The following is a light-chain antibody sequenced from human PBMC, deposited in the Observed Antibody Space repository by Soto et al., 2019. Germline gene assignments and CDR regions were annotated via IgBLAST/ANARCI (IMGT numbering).Light chain of an antibody. J-gene: IGKJ2*02. CDR1: QSVSSSD. V-gene: IGKV3-20*01. Sequence: EIVLTQSPGTLSLSPGERATLSCRASQSVSSSDLAWYQQKPGQAPRLLNYGASSRATGIPDRFSGSGSARDFPLTISRLEPEVLAVYYCQQYGSSPRTFAQETKLEIK. CDR3: QQYGSSPRT. CDR2: GAS.